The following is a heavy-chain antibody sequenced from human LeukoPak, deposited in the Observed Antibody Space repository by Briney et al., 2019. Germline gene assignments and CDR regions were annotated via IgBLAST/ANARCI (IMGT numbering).Heavy chain of an antibody. V-gene: IGHV4-34*01. J-gene: IGHJ4*02. Sequence: PSEILSLTCAVYGGSFSGYYWSWIRQPPGKGLEWIGEINHSGSTNYNPSLKSRVTISVDTSKNQFSLKLSSVTAADTAVYYCARVGGWYYNYWGQGTLVTVSS. CDR1: GGSFSGYY. D-gene: IGHD6-19*01. CDR2: INHSGST. CDR3: ARVGGWYYNY.